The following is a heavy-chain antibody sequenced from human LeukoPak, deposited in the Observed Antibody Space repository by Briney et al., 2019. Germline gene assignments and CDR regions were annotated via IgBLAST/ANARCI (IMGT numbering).Heavy chain of an antibody. J-gene: IGHJ4*02. CDR1: GFTFTSYA. Sequence: GGSLRPSCAASGFTFTSYAMSWVRKAPGKGLGWVSAISGSGGSTYYADSVKGRFTISRDNSKNTLYLQMNSLRAEDTAVYYCARDSGITGTTDYWGQGTLVTVSS. V-gene: IGHV3-23*01. D-gene: IGHD1-7*01. CDR2: ISGSGGST. CDR3: ARDSGITGTTDY.